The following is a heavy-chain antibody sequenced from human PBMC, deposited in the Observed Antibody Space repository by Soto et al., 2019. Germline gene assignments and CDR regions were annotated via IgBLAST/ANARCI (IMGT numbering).Heavy chain of an antibody. CDR1: GGSISSSSYY. Sequence: QLQLQESGPGLVKPSETLSLTCTVSGGSISSSSYYWGWIRQPPGKGLEWIGSIYYSGSTYYNPSPKXRXTXXVDTSKIQFSLTLSSVTAADTAVYYCASPPKGRDYYYGMDVWGQGTTVTVSS. V-gene: IGHV4-39*01. J-gene: IGHJ6*02. CDR3: ASPPKGRDYYYGMDV. CDR2: IYYSGST.